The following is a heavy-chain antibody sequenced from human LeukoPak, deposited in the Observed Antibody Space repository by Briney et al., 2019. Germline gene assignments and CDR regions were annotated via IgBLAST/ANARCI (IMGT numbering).Heavy chain of an antibody. D-gene: IGHD5-18*01. V-gene: IGHV1-2*06. CDR3: ARVSGYIYGDY. CDR1: GYTFTGYY. CDR2: INPNSGDT. J-gene: IGHJ4*02. Sequence: GASVKVSCKASGYTFTGYYMHWVRQAPGQGPEWIGRINPNSGDTNYAQKFQGRVAMTRDTSITTAYMELSRLRSDDTAVYYCARVSGYIYGDYWGQGTLVTVSS.